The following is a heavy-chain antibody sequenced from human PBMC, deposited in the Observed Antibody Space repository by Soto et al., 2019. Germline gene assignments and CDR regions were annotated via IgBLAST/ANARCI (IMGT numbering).Heavy chain of an antibody. CDR3: AKSLRGVIIDFDY. CDR2: ISYDGSNK. J-gene: IGHJ4*02. D-gene: IGHD3-10*01. Sequence: PGGSLRLSCAASGFTFSSYGMHWVRQAPGKGLEWVAVISYDGSNKYYADSVKGRFTISRDNSKSTLYLQMNNLRAEDTALYYCAKSLRGVIIDFDYWGQGTLVTVSS. CDR1: GFTFSSYG. V-gene: IGHV3-30*18.